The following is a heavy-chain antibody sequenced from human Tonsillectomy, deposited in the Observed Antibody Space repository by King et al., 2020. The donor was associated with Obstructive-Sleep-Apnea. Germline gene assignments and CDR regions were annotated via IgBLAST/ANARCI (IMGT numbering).Heavy chain of an antibody. J-gene: IGHJ4*02. CDR1: GYTFTGYY. Sequence: VQLVQSGAEVKKPGASVKVSCKASGYTFTGYYMHWVRQAPGQGLEWMVWINPDTGDTNFAQNFQGRGTMTRETSISTAYMELSRLRSDDTAVYYCARNSGYDYYFDYWGQGTLATVSS. D-gene: IGHD5-12*01. CDR3: ARNSGYDYYFDY. V-gene: IGHV1-2*02. CDR2: INPDTGDT.